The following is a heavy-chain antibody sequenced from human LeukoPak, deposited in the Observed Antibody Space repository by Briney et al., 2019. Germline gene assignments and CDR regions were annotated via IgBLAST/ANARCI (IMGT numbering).Heavy chain of an antibody. CDR2: INPNSGGT. D-gene: IGHD3-10*01. CDR1: GYTFTDYY. CDR3: ARDAIPGEFFQH. V-gene: IGHV1-2*02. Sequence: ASVKVSCKASGYTFTDYYIHWVRQAPGQGLEWMGWINPNSGGTNSAQKFQGRVTMTRDTSISTAYMDLNTLRSDDTAVYYCARDAIPGEFFQHWGQGTLVTVSS. J-gene: IGHJ1*01.